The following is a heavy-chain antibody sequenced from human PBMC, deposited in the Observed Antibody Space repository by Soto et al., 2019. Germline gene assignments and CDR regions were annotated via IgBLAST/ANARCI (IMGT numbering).Heavy chain of an antibody. Sequence: SGPTLVNPTQTLTLTCTFSGFSLSTSGMCVSWIRQPPGKALEWLALIDWDDDKYYSTSLKTRLTISKDTSKNQVVLTMTNMDPVDTATYYCALSSYYYDSSRYHNDYSGQRTLVTVSS. J-gene: IGHJ4*02. V-gene: IGHV2-70*01. D-gene: IGHD3-22*01. CDR2: IDWDDDK. CDR1: GFSLSTSGMC. CDR3: ALSSYYYDSSRYHNDY.